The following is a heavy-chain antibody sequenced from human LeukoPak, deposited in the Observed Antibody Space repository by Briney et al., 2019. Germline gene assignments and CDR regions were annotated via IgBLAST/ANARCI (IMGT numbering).Heavy chain of an antibody. CDR2: ISYDGSNK. CDR3: ARGGLWEDAFGI. D-gene: IGHD4/OR15-4a*01. Sequence: GGSLRLSCAASGFTFSSYAMHWVRQAPGKGLEWVAVISYDGSNKYYADSVKGRFTISRDNSKNTLYLQMNSLRAEDTAVFYCARGGLWEDAFGIWGQGTLVTVSS. CDR1: GFTFSSYA. V-gene: IGHV3-30-3*01. J-gene: IGHJ3*02.